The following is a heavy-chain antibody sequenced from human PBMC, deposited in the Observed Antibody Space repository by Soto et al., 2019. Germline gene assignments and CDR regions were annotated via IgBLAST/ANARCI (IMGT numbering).Heavy chain of an antibody. J-gene: IGHJ4*02. CDR2: ISGSGGST. CDR1: GGSISSYY. V-gene: IGHV3-23*01. CDR3: ARGPGYYFDY. Sequence: ETLSLTCTVSGGSISSYYWSWIRQPPGKGLEWVSAISGSGGSTYYADSVKGRFTISRDNSKNTLYLQMNSLRAEDMAVYYCARGPGYYFDYWGQGTLVTVSS.